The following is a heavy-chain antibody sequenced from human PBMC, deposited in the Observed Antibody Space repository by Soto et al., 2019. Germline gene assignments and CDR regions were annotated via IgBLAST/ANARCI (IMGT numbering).Heavy chain of an antibody. CDR2: IYYSGST. V-gene: IGHV4-59*01. D-gene: IGHD1-26*01. CDR1: GGSISSYY. J-gene: IGHJ6*02. CDR3: ASLSGSYPGDYYYGMDV. Sequence: SETLSLTCTVSGGSISSYYWSWIRQPPGKGLEWIGYIYYSGSTNYNPSLKSRVTISVDTSKNQFSLKLSSVTAADTAVYYCASLSGSYPGDYYYGMDVWGQGTTVTVSS.